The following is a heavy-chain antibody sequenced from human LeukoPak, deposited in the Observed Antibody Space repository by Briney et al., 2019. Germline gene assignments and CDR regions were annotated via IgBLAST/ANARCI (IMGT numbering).Heavy chain of an antibody. CDR1: GFTFSTYA. J-gene: IGHJ4*02. CDR2: ISYDGRNK. V-gene: IGHV3-30*04. Sequence: PGGSLRLSCAASGFTFSTYAMHWARQAPGKGPEWVAVISYDGRNKYYADSVKGRFTISRDNAKNSLYLQMNSLRAEDTALYYCAKAGEDRWELLPSWGQGTLVTVSS. D-gene: IGHD1-26*01. CDR3: AKAGEDRWELLPS.